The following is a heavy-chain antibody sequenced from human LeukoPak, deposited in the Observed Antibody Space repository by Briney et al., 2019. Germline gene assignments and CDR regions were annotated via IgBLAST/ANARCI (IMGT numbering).Heavy chain of an antibody. J-gene: IGHJ4*02. D-gene: IGHD2-21*02. CDR3: ARSLRGGDCYLS. CDR1: GYSFTSYG. V-gene: IGHV1-2*02. CDR2: INPNSGGT. Sequence: ASVKVSCKASGYSFTSYGISWVRQAPGQGLEWMGWINPNSGGTNYAQKFQGRVTMTRDTSISTAYMELSRLRSDDTAVYYCARSLRGGDCYLSWGQGTLVTVSS.